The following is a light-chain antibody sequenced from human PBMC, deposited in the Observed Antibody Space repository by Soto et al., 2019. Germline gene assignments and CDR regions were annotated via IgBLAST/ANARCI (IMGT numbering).Light chain of an antibody. J-gene: IGKJ1*01. CDR2: AAS. CDR3: QQYDSYPRT. Sequence: AIRMTQSPSSFSASTGDRVTITCRASQGISSYLAWYQHNPGKAPKLLIYAASTLQSGVPSRFSGSGSGTEFTLTISCLQSEDVATYYCQQYDSYPRTFGQGTKVEIK. CDR1: QGISSY. V-gene: IGKV1-8*01.